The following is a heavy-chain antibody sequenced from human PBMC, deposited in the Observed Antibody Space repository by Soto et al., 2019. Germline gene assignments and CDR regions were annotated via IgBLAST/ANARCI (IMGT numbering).Heavy chain of an antibody. CDR3: GRERWAGDGYNPRACFDP. CDR2: INAGNGNT. D-gene: IGHD5-12*01. Sequence: QVQLVQSGAEVKKPGASVKVYCKASGYTFTSYAMHWVRQAPGQRLEWMGWINAGNGNTKYSQKFQGRVTITRDTSASTAYMELSSLRSEDTAVYYCGRERWAGDGYNPRACFDPWGQGTLVTVSS. CDR1: GYTFTSYA. V-gene: IGHV1-3*01. J-gene: IGHJ5*02.